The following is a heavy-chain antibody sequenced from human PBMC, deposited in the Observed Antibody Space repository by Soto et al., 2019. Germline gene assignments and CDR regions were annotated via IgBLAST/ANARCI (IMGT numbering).Heavy chain of an antibody. J-gene: IGHJ4*02. D-gene: IGHD6-19*01. CDR3: AHRPSGWYLFDY. Sequence: QITLKESGPTLVKPTQTLTLTCTFSGFSLSTSGVGVGWIRQPPGKALEWLALIYWNDDKRYSPSLKSRLTITTDTSKNQVVLTMTNMDPVDTATYYCAHRPSGWYLFDYWGQGTLVTVSS. CDR1: GFSLSTSGVG. CDR2: IYWNDDK. V-gene: IGHV2-5*01.